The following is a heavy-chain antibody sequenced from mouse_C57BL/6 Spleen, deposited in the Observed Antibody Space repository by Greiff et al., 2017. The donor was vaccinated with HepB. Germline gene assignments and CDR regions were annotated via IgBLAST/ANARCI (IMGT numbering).Heavy chain of an antibody. CDR3: ARDYYGSSYNWYFDV. CDR2: IYPGDGDT. CDR1: GYAFSSYW. D-gene: IGHD1-1*01. V-gene: IGHV1-80*01. J-gene: IGHJ1*03. Sequence: VQLQQSGAELVKPGASVKISCKASGYAFSSYWMNWVKQRPGKGLEWIGQIYPGDGDTNYNGKFKGKATLTEDKSSSTAYMQRSSLPSEDSAVYFCARDYYGSSYNWYFDVWGTGTTVTVSS.